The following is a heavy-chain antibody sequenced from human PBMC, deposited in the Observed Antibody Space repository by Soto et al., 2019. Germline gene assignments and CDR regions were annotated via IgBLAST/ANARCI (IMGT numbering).Heavy chain of an antibody. J-gene: IGHJ4*02. CDR1: GFIFRSHS. Sequence: QVQLRESGGGVVQPGGSLTLSSVTSGFIFRSHSIHWFRQAPGRGLEWVAVISYDGSNKYYADSVKGRFTISRDNSKNTLYLQMNSLRAEDTAVYYCAKDPGSYGSGGSIDYWGQGTLVTVSS. CDR3: AKDPGSYGSGGSIDY. CDR2: ISYDGSNK. D-gene: IGHD3-10*01. V-gene: IGHV3-30*04.